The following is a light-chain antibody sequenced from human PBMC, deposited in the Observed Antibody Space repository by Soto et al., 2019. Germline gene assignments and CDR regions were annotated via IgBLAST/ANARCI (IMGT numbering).Light chain of an antibody. J-gene: IGKJ5*01. CDR3: QQRSNWPSIT. CDR1: QSVISY. CDR2: ADS. Sequence: EIVLTQSPATLSLSPGEIATLSCRASQSVISYLAWYQQKPGQAPRLLIYADSNRATGIPARFSGSGSGRDFTLTISSLEPEDFSVYYCQQRSNWPSITFGQGTRLE. V-gene: IGKV3-11*02.